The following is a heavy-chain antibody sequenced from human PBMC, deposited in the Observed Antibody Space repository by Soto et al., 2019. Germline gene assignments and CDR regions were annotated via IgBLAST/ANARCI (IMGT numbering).Heavy chain of an antibody. V-gene: IGHV1-69*01. CDR2: FIPIFGTT. Sequence: QVHLVQSWAEVKKHGSSVKVSCKASGGTFSSYAISWVRQAPGQGLEWMGGFIPIFGTTNYAQKFQGRVTITGDESTITAYMELSSLRYEDTAVYYCTRDRGRRYNDGRGYYYSAYWGQGTLVTVSS. D-gene: IGHD3-22*01. CDR3: TRDRGRRYNDGRGYYYSAY. J-gene: IGHJ4*02. CDR1: GGTFSSYA.